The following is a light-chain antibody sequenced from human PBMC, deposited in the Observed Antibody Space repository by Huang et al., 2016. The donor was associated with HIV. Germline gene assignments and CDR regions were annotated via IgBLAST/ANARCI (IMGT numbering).Light chain of an antibody. Sequence: DIQITQSPSSLSASVGDRDTITCQASQDIAKFLNWYQQTPGQAPKLRIYVASTLQTGVPSRFSGSGSGTDFTVTISSLQPEDIAIYYCQQYDSLPPWTFGQGTKVEIQ. CDR1: QDIAKF. CDR2: VAS. CDR3: QQYDSLPPWT. J-gene: IGKJ1*01. V-gene: IGKV1-33*01.